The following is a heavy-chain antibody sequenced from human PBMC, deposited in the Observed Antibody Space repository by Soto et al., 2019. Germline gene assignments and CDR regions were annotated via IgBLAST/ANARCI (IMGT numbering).Heavy chain of an antibody. CDR1: GFTFSSYA. Sequence: ESGGGLVQPGGSLRLSCAASGFTFSSYAMNWVRQAPGKGLEWVSYISHGSSTIYYADSVRGRFTISRDNAKNSLYLQLNSLRAEYTAVYYCETYYDYIWGSYRPCWGQGTLVTVSS. V-gene: IGHV3-48*04. D-gene: IGHD3-16*02. CDR2: ISHGSSTI. J-gene: IGHJ4*02. CDR3: ETYYDYIWGSYRPC.